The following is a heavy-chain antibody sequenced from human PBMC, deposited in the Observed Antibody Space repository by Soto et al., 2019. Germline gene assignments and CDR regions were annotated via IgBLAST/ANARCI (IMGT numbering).Heavy chain of an antibody. Sequence: ASVKVSCKVSGYTLTELSMHWVRQAPGKGLEWMGGFDPEDGETIYAQKFQGRVTMTEDTSTDTAYMELSSLRSEDTAVYYCATGDAAAGTIYYYYYGMDVWGQGTTVTVAS. CDR3: ATGDAAAGTIYYYYYGMDV. CDR2: FDPEDGET. D-gene: IGHD6-13*01. V-gene: IGHV1-24*01. CDR1: GYTLTELS. J-gene: IGHJ6*02.